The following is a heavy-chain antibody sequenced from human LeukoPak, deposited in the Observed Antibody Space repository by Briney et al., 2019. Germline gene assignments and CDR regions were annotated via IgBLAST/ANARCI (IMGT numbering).Heavy chain of an antibody. D-gene: IGHD6-19*01. CDR2: VDPEDGET. CDR3: ATGFRRGWYRGAFDI. V-gene: IGHV1-69-2*01. Sequence: ASVKVSCKVSGYTFTDYYMHWVQQAPGKGLEWMGLVDPEDGETIYAEKFQGRVTITADTSTDTAYMELGSLRSEDTAVYYCATGFRRGWYRGAFDIWGQGTMVTVSS. J-gene: IGHJ3*02. CDR1: GYTFTDYY.